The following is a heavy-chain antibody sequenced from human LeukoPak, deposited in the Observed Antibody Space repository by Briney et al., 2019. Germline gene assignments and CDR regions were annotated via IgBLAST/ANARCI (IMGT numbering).Heavy chain of an antibody. J-gene: IGHJ6*03. CDR2: FDPEDGET. D-gene: IGHD2-2*01. V-gene: IGHV1-24*01. Sequence: ASVKVSCKVSGYTLTELSMHWVRQAPGKGLEWMGGFDPEDGETIYAQKFQGRVTMTEDTSTDTAYMELSSLRSEDTAVYYCATGGVPAAMNPSYYYYYMDVWGKGTTVTVSS. CDR3: ATGGVPAAMNPSYYYYYMDV. CDR1: GYTLTELS.